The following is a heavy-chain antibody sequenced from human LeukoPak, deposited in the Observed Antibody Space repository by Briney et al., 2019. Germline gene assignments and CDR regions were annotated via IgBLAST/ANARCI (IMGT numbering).Heavy chain of an antibody. CDR3: ARAPYLEMATVKNGY. CDR2: ISSSSSYI. D-gene: IGHD5-24*01. V-gene: IGHV3-21*01. CDR1: GFTFSSYS. J-gene: IGHJ4*02. Sequence: GGSLRLSCAASGFTFSSYSMNWVRQAPGKGLEWVSSISSSSSYIYYADSVKGRFTISRDNAKNSLYLQMNSLRAEDTAVYYCARAPYLEMATVKNGYWGQGTLVTVSS.